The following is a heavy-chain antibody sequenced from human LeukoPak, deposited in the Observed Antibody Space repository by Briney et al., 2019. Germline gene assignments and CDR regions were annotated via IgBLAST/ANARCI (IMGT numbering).Heavy chain of an antibody. CDR1: ADSIRIYY. Sequence: SETLSLTCTLSADSIRIYYWSWIRPPPGKGLEWIGYIYYSGSTNFNPSLKSRVTISVDTSKNQFSLKLSSVTWEGTGVDHSERLGAVAAYYYYYGMDVWGQGTTVTVSS. CDR3: ERLGAVAAYYYYYGMDV. J-gene: IGHJ6*02. CDR2: IYYSGST. V-gene: IGHV4-59*08. D-gene: IGHD6-19*01.